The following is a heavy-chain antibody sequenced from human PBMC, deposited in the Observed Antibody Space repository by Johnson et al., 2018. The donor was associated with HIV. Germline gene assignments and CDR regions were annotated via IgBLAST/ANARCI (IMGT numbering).Heavy chain of an antibody. Sequence: VQLVESGGGVVRPGGSLRLSCAASGFTFDDYGMSWVRQAPGKGLAWVSGINWTGGSTGYADSVKGRFTISRDNSKNTLYLQMNILRAEDTAVYYCARTRQGAFDIWGQGTMVTVSS. CDR1: GFTFDDYG. CDR3: ARTRQGAFDI. J-gene: IGHJ3*02. V-gene: IGHV3-20*04. CDR2: INWTGGST.